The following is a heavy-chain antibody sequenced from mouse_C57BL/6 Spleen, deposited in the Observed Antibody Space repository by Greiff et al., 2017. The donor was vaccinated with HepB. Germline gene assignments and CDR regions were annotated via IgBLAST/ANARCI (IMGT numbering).Heavy chain of an antibody. J-gene: IGHJ4*01. V-gene: IGHV1-59*01. CDR3: ASLITRGDYAMDY. CDR2: IDPSDSYT. CDR1: GYTFTSYW. Sequence: QVQLQQPGAELVRPGTSVKLSCKASGYTFTSYWMHWVKQRPGQGLEWIGVIDPSDSYTNYNQKFKGKATLTVDTSSSTAYMQLSSLTSEDSAVYHCASLITRGDYAMDYWGQGTSVTVSS. D-gene: IGHD1-1*01.